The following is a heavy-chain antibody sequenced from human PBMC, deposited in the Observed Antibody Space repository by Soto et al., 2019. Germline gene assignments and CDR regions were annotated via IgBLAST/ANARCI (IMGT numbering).Heavy chain of an antibody. Sequence: SETLSLTCTVSGGSISSSSYYWGWIRQPPGKGLEWIGSIYYSGSTYYNPSLKSRVTISVDTSKNQVSLKLSSVTAADTAVYNFARHKGVPAAMGDFWVQGTLVTVST. D-gene: IGHD2-2*01. V-gene: IGHV4-39*01. CDR1: GGSISSSSYY. CDR3: ARHKGVPAAMGDF. CDR2: IYYSGST. J-gene: IGHJ4*02.